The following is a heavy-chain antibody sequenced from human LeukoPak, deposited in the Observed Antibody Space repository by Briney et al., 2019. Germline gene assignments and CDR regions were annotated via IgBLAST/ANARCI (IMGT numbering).Heavy chain of an antibody. CDR1: GFTFSSYG. V-gene: IGHV3-30*02. Sequence: PGGSLRLSCAASGFTFSSYGMHWVRQAPGKGLEWVAFIRYDGSNKYYADSVKGRFTISRDNSKNTLYLQMNSLRAEDTAVYYCAKDMMGQWPLIKGDYWGQGTLVTVSS. J-gene: IGHJ4*02. CDR3: AKDMMGQWPLIKGDY. CDR2: IRYDGSNK. D-gene: IGHD6-19*01.